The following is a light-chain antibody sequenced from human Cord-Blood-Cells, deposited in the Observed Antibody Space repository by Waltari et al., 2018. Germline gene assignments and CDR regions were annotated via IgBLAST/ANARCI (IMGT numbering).Light chain of an antibody. CDR1: QSVSSY. J-gene: IGKJ2*01. Sequence: EIVLTQSPATLSLSPGDRATLSCRASQSVSSYLAWYQQKPGQAPRLLIYDASTRATGIPARFSGSGSGTDFTLTISSLEPEDFAVYYCQQRSNWPPKYTFGQGTKLEIK. CDR2: DAS. V-gene: IGKV3-11*01. CDR3: QQRSNWPPKYT.